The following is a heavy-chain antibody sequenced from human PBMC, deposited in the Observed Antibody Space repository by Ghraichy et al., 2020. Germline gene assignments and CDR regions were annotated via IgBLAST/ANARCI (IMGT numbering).Heavy chain of an antibody. V-gene: IGHV3-30*18. CDR2: TSYDGSNK. CDR3: AKERDSSGYYSFRGDYYGMDV. CDR1: GFTFSRYG. Sequence: GALRLSCAASGFTFSRYGMHWVRQAPGKGLEWVAVTSYDGSNKYYADSVKGRFTISRDNSKNTLYLQMSSLRAEDTAVYYCAKERDSSGYYSFRGDYYGMDVWGQGTTVTVSS. J-gene: IGHJ6*02. D-gene: IGHD3-22*01.